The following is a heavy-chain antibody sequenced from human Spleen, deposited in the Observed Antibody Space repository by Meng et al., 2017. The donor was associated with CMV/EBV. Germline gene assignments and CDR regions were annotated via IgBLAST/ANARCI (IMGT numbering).Heavy chain of an antibody. V-gene: IGHV3-30*02. CDR3: AREGQYYYDSSGYYDYYYGMDV. CDR2: IRLDGSNK. D-gene: IGHD3-22*01. CDR1: GFIFSSYG. J-gene: IGHJ6*02. Sequence: GESLKISCAASGFIFSSYGMHWVRQAPGKGLEWVAFIRLDGSNKYYADSVKGRFTISRDNSKNTLYLQMNSLRAEDTAVYYCAREGQYYYDSSGYYDYYYGMDVWGQGTTVTVSS.